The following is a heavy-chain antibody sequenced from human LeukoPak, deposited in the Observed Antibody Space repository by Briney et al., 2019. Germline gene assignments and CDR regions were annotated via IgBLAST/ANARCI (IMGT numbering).Heavy chain of an antibody. Sequence: GGSLRLSCAASGFTFSSYGMHWVRQAPGKGLEGVAVISYDGSNKYYADSVKGRFTISRDNSKNTLYLQMNSLRAEDTAVYYCAKSKQWLHNFDYWGQGTLVTVSS. CDR1: GFTFSSYG. CDR2: ISYDGSNK. CDR3: AKSKQWLHNFDY. J-gene: IGHJ4*02. D-gene: IGHD6-19*01. V-gene: IGHV3-30*18.